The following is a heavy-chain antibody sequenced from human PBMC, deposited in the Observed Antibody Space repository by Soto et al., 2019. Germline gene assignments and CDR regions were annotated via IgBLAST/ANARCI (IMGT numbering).Heavy chain of an antibody. CDR2: ISYDGSTK. D-gene: IGHD6-13*01. CDR1: GFTFKHNA. CDR3: AREGIAESGPNYYDF. Sequence: QVQLVESGGGVVQPGRSLTIFCTASGFTFKHNAMHWIRQAPAKGLEWVADISYDGSTKNYAHSVKGRFTISRDNSKNTLSLQMSALKGEDTATYYCAREGIAESGPNYYDFWGQGTLVAVSS. J-gene: IGHJ4*02. V-gene: IGHV3-30-3*01.